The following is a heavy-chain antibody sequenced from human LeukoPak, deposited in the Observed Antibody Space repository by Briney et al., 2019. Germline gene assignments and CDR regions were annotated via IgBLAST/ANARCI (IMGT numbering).Heavy chain of an antibody. V-gene: IGHV1-24*01. CDR3: ATDGVAVIWSRREIVAYALDI. Sequence: ASVKVSCKVFGYTLTELSMHWVRQAPGRGLEWMGGFDPEDGETIYAQKFQGRVTMTEDTSTNTAYMELSSMRSEDTAVYYCATDGVAVIWSRREIVAYALDIWGQGTMVTVSS. CDR1: GYTLTELS. D-gene: IGHD3-3*01. J-gene: IGHJ3*02. CDR2: FDPEDGET.